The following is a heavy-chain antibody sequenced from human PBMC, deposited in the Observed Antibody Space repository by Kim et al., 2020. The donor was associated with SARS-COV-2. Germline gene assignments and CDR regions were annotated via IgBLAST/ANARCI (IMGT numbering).Heavy chain of an antibody. V-gene: IGHV4-39*01. CDR2: IYHRGST. J-gene: IGHJ4*02. CDR1: GGYINTSHYY. D-gene: IGHD3-16*01. CDR3: ARRTEAGGYFDF. Sequence: SETLSLTCSVSGGYINTSHYYWAWIRQPPGKGLEWIGTIYHRGSTYYNPSLKSRVTISVDTSRNQFSLKLASVTAAYPAVYYCARRTEAGGYFDFWGQG.